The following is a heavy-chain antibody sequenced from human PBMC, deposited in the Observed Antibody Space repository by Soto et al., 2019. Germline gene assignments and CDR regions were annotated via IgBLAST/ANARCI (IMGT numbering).Heavy chain of an antibody. D-gene: IGHD5-18*01. CDR1: GFTFSSYG. CDR3: AKDQLWPQPGLYYFDY. CDR2: ISYDGSNK. Sequence: GGSLRLSCAASGFTFSSYGMHWVRQAPGKGLEWVAVISYDGSNKYYADSVKGRFTISRDNSKNTLYLQMNSLRAEDTAVYYCAKDQLWPQPGLYYFDYWGQGTLVTVSS. J-gene: IGHJ4*02. V-gene: IGHV3-30*18.